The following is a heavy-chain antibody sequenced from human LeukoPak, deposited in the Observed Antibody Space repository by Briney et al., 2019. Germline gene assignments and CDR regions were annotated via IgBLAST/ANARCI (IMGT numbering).Heavy chain of an antibody. Sequence: GGSLRLSCAASGFTFSSYSMNWVRQAPGKGLEWVSSISSSSSYIYYADSVKGRFTISRDNDKNSLYLQMNSLRAEDTAVYYCARSYSSSPGFDYWGQGTLVTVSS. V-gene: IGHV3-21*01. D-gene: IGHD6-6*01. J-gene: IGHJ4*02. CDR3: ARSYSSSPGFDY. CDR1: GFTFSSYS. CDR2: ISSSSSYI.